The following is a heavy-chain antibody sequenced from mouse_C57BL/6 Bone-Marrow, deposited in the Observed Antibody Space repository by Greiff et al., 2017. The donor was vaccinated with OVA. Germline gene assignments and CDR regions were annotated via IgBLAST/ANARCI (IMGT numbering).Heavy chain of an antibody. V-gene: IGHV1-81*01. CDR1: GYTFTSYG. CDR3: ARWDTTVVGPYV. J-gene: IGHJ1*03. D-gene: IGHD1-1*01. CDR2: IYPRSGNT. Sequence: VKVVESGAELARPGASVKLSCKASGYTFTSYGISWVKQRTGQGLEWIGEIYPRSGNTYYNEKFKGKATLTADKSSSTAYMELRSLTSEDSAVYFCARWDTTVVGPYVWGTGTTVTVSS.